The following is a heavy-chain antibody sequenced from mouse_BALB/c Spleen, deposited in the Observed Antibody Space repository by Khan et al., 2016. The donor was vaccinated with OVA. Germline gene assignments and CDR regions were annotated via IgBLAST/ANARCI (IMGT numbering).Heavy chain of an antibody. D-gene: IGHD1-1*01. Sequence: EVQLQESGPGLVKPSQSLSLTCTVTGYSITSDYAWNWFRQFPGNKLEWMGFISYSGNTKYNPSLKSRFSITRDTSKNQFFLQLNSVTTEDTATYYCARVYGGDFDYWGQGTSLTVSS. CDR1: GYSITSDYA. CDR2: ISYSGNT. J-gene: IGHJ2*02. CDR3: ARVYGGDFDY. V-gene: IGHV3-2*02.